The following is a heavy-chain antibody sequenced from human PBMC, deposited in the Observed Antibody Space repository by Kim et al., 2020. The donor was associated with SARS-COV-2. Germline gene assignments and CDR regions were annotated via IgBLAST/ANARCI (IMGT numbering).Heavy chain of an antibody. V-gene: IGHV4-59*01. D-gene: IGHD4-17*01. J-gene: IGHJ4*02. CDR3: ARDSDYGYLDD. CDR2: T. Sequence: THYNPARKSRVTISVDTSKNQFSLKLSSVTAADTAVYYCARDSDYGYLDDWGQGTLVTVSS.